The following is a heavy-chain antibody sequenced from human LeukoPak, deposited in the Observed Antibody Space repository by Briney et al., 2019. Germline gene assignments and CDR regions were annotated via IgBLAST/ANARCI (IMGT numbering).Heavy chain of an antibody. D-gene: IGHD2-8*02. CDR2: INTDGTST. V-gene: IGHV3-74*01. CDR1: GFTFRSYW. CDR3: ARDHWGGMDY. Sequence: GGSLRLSCAASGFTFRSYWMHWVRQAPGKGLVWVSRINTDGTSTSYAGSVKGRFTISRDNAKNTLYLQMNSLRAEDTAMYYCARDHWGGMDYWGQGTLVTVSS. J-gene: IGHJ4*02.